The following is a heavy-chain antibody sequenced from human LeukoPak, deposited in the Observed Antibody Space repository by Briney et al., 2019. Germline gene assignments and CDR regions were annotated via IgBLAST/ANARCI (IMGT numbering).Heavy chain of an antibody. CDR1: GGSISSGGYY. J-gene: IGHJ4*02. CDR3: ARDLSIDMRYYDSSGYYYFDY. CDR2: IYTSGST. D-gene: IGHD3-22*01. Sequence: RPSQTLSLTCTVSGGSISSGGYYWSWIRQPAGKGLEWIGRIYTSGSTNYNPSLKSRVTMSVDTSKNQFSLKLSSVTAADTAVYYCARDLSIDMRYYDSSGYYYFDYWGQGTLVTVSS. V-gene: IGHV4-61*02.